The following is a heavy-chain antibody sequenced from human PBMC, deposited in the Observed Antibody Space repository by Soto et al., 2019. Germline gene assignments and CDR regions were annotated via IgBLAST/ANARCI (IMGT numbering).Heavy chain of an antibody. CDR3: ARDRARLGELSSAYYCYGMDV. V-gene: IGHV3-33*01. Sequence: PGGSLRLSCAASGFTFSSYGMHWVRQAPGKGLEWVAVIWYDGNNKYYADSVKGRFTISRDNSKNTLYLRMNSLRAEDTAVYYCARDRARLGELSSAYYCYGMDVWGQGTTVTVSS. CDR2: IWYDGNNK. CDR1: GFTFSSYG. D-gene: IGHD3-16*02. J-gene: IGHJ6*02.